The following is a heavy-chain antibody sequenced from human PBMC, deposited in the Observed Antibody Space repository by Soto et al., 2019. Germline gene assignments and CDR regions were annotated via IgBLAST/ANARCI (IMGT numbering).Heavy chain of an antibody. Sequence: QVQLQESGPGLVKPAQTLSLTCTVSGGSISSGDYYWSWIHQPPGEGLEWIGYIHYTGSAYHNPSLKSRATISVDTSKNQFSLRLSSVTAADTAVYYCARDGDFYGSGSVYYFDYWGQGTLVTVSS. D-gene: IGHD3-10*01. CDR2: IHYTGSA. CDR3: ARDGDFYGSGSVYYFDY. V-gene: IGHV4-30-4*01. J-gene: IGHJ4*02. CDR1: GGSISSGDYY.